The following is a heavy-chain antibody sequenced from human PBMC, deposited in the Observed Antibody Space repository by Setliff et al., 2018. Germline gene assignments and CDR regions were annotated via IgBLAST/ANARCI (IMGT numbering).Heavy chain of an antibody. CDR3: AVSAVDSGDALDF. D-gene: IGHD3-10*01. CDR2: ISYDERQR. Sequence: GGSLRLSCAASGFNFNLYGMHWVRQAPGRGLEWVAVISYDERQRYYGDSVKGRFTISRDNSKNTLSLQMNNLRTEDTALYYCAVSAVDSGDALDFWGQGTMVTV. V-gene: IGHV3-30*03. J-gene: IGHJ3*01. CDR1: GFNFNLYG.